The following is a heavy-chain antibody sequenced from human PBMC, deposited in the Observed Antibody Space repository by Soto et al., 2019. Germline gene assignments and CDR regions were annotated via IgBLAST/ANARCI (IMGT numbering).Heavy chain of an antibody. J-gene: IGHJ6*02. V-gene: IGHV3-23*01. Sequence: DVQVLESGGDLVQPGGSLRLSCAASGFTFSSYAMSWVRQAPGKGLEWVSSVSAGGDMTYYSDSVKGRFTISRDNSNNALFLQMNSLRIEDIGLYYCARGDRGGSGSPASYYYSGLDVWGQGTTVTVS. D-gene: IGHD3-10*01. CDR1: GFTFSSYA. CDR2: VSAGGDMT. CDR3: ARGDRGGSGSPASYYYSGLDV.